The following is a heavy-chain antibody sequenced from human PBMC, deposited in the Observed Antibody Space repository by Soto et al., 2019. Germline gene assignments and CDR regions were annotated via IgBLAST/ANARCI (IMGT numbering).Heavy chain of an antibody. CDR2: VAASGST. J-gene: IGHJ6*02. CDR3: ARGGSTHYYYGLDV. V-gene: IGHV4-4*07. Sequence: SETLSLTCTVSGGSISGFFWTWVRQPPGMPLEGLGHVAASGSTAYNPSLRSRLSLSLDVSKNRFSLELTSVTAADTATYFCARGGSTHYYYGLDVWGHGTTVTVSS. CDR1: GGSISGFF.